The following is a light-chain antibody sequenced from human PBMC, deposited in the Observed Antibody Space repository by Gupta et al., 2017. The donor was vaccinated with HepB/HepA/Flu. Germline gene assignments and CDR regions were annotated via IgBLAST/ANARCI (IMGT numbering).Light chain of an antibody. V-gene: IGLV2-14*03. CDR2: DVN. CDR1: SRDIGAYYY. CDR3: SSYTSSQIRL. J-gene: IGLJ3*02. Sequence: QPASVTESPGQSITIHCPGTSRDIGAYYYVSWYQHHPGTCPTLIIYDVNMRPSGVSSRFSGPKSGNTASLTISGHQADDEADYYCSSYTSSQIRLFGGGTKLTVL.